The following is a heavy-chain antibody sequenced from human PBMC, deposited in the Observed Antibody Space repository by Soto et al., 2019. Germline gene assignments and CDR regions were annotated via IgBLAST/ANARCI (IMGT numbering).Heavy chain of an antibody. CDR2: ISAYNGDT. CDR1: GYTFTTYG. D-gene: IGHD6-13*01. Sequence: QVQLVQSGDEVKKPGASVKVSCKASGYTFTTYGISWVRQAPGQGLEWMGWISAYNGDTKYAQNVQDRVSMTTDTTASTAYSELRSLRSDDTAVYYCAREGSWPYYYYGMDVWGQGTTVTVSS. V-gene: IGHV1-18*01. J-gene: IGHJ6*02. CDR3: AREGSWPYYYYGMDV.